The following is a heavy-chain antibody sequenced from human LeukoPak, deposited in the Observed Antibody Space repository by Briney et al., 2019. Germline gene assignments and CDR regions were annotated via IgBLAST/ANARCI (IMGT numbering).Heavy chain of an antibody. J-gene: IGHJ4*02. CDR2: IWYDGSNK. CDR3: ARSPYADHFDY. Sequence: GGSPRLSCAASGLTFSSSGMHWVRQAPGKGLEWVANIWYDGSNKYYTDSVKGRFSISRDNSKNTLYLEMSSLRAEGTAVYYCARSPYADHFDYWGQGTLVTVSS. CDR1: GLTFSSSG. D-gene: IGHD4-17*01. V-gene: IGHV3-33*01.